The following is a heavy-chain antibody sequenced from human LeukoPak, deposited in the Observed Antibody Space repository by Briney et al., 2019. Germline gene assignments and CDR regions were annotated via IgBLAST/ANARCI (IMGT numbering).Heavy chain of an antibody. CDR3: ARRTLGSFAGRYYYYYYMDV. CDR1: GFTFSSHW. J-gene: IGHJ6*03. D-gene: IGHD1-26*01. V-gene: IGHV3-74*01. CDR2: ISSDGSST. Sequence: GGSLRLSCAASGFTFSSHWMHWVRQAPGKGLVWVSRISSDGSSTSFADSVKGRFTISRDNAENTLYLHMSSLRDEDTAVYYCARRTLGSFAGRYYYYYYMDVWGKGTTVTVS.